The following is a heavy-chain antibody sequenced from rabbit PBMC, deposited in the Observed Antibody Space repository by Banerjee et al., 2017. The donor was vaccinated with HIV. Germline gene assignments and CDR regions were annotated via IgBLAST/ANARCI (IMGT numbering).Heavy chain of an antibody. J-gene: IGHJ4*01. CDR3: ARDLAAVTGWNFNL. CDR1: GFDLSNYH. CDR2: INTSSDNT. V-gene: IGHV1S40*01. Sequence: QQLEESGGGLVKPGASLTLTCTASGFDLSNYHMCWVRQAPGKGLEWIACINTSSDNTGYATWAKGRFTISKTSSTTVTLQMTSLTAADTATYFCARDLAAVTGWNFNLWGQGTLVTVS. D-gene: IGHD7-1*01.